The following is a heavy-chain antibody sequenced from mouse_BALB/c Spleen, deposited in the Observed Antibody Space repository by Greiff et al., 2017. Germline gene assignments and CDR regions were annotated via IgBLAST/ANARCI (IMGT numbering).Heavy chain of an antibody. CDR3: ARGEDYVHFAY. CDR2: IYPGGGYT. V-gene: IGHV1-63*02. D-gene: IGHD2-4*01. J-gene: IGHJ3*01. Sequence: QVQLQQSGAELVRPGTSVKMSCKAGYTFTNYWIGWVKQRPGHGLEWIGDIYPGGGYTNYNEKFKGKATLTADTSSSTAYMQLSSLTSEDSAIYYCARGEDYVHFAYWGQGTLVTVSA. CDR1: YTFTNYW.